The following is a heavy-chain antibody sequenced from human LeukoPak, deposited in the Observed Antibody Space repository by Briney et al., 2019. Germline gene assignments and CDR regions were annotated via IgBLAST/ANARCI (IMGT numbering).Heavy chain of an antibody. CDR1: GGSFSGYY. Sequence: SETLSLTCAVYGGSFSGYYWSWIRQPPGKGLEWIGEINHSGSTNYNPSLKSRVTISVDTSKNQFSLKLSSVTAADTAVYYCARRRAAAEGMDVWGKGTTVTVSS. D-gene: IGHD6-13*01. CDR2: INHSGST. J-gene: IGHJ6*03. V-gene: IGHV4-34*01. CDR3: ARRRAAAEGMDV.